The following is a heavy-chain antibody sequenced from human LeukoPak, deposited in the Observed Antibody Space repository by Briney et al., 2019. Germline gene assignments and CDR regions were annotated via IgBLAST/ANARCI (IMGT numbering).Heavy chain of an antibody. CDR1: GFTFSAFG. Sequence: GGSLRLSRAASGFTFSAFGMHWVRQAPGKGLEYVSAISGDGGSTYYANSVKVRFTISRDNSKNTLYLQMGSLRAEDMAVYYCARVRSYGSSGYYYDYWGQGTLVTVSS. CDR3: ARVRSYGSSGYYYDY. D-gene: IGHD3-22*01. CDR2: ISGDGGST. V-gene: IGHV3-64*01. J-gene: IGHJ4*02.